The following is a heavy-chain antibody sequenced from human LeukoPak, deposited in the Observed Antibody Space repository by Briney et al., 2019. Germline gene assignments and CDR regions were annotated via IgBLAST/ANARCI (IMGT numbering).Heavy chain of an antibody. V-gene: IGHV4-59*01. J-gene: IGHJ4*02. D-gene: IGHD5-12*01. CDR1: GGSISNYY. Sequence: SETLSLTCTVSGGSISNYYWSWIRQPPGKGLEWTGYIYYSGSTNYNPSLKSRVTISVDTSKNQFSLKLRSVTAADTAVYYCARLSGYHWESYDYWGQGTLVTVSS. CDR2: IYYSGST. CDR3: ARLSGYHWESYDY.